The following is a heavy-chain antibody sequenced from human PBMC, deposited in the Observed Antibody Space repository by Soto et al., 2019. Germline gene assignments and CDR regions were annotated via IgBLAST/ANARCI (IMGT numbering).Heavy chain of an antibody. J-gene: IGHJ5*02. V-gene: IGHV3-30*03. CDR1: GFTFSSYG. D-gene: IGHD3-10*01. CDR3: ASGSLWFGELIT. Sequence: GGSLRLSCAASGFTFSSYGMHWVRQAPGKGLEWVAVISYDGSTIYYADSVKGRFTISRDNAKNSLYLQMNSLRAEDTAVYYCASGSLWFGELITWGQGTLVTVSS. CDR2: ISYDGSTI.